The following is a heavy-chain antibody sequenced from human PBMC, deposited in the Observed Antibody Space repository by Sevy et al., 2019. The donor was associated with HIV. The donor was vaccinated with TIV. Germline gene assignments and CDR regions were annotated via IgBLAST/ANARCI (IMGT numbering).Heavy chain of an antibody. J-gene: IGHJ6*02. D-gene: IGHD2-15*01. CDR2: ISYAGDKK. CDR1: GFAFSDYA. CDR3: AKAHADCSGGTCYTAHYYYDMDV. Sequence: GGSLRLSCAASGFAFSDYAMHWVRQAPGKGLEWVAAISYAGDKKYFADSVKGRFTVSKDNSKNTLYLEMNSLRAEDTAVYYSAKAHADCSGGTCYTAHYYYDMDVWGRGATVTVSS. V-gene: IGHV3-30*18.